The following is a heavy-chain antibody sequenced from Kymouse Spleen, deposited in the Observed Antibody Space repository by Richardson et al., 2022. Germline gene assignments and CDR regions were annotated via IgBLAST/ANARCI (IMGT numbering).Heavy chain of an antibody. CDR2: INAGNGNT. D-gene: IGHD1-7*01. J-gene: IGHJ4*02. CDR3: ARDEDITGTPFDY. Sequence: QVQLVQSGAEVKKPGASVKVSCKASGYTFTSYAMHWVRQAPGQRLEWMGWINAGNGNTKYSQKFQGRVTITRDTSASTAYMELSSLRSEDTAVYYCARDEDITGTPFDYWGQGTLVTVSS. CDR1: GYTFTSYA. V-gene: IGHV1-3*01.